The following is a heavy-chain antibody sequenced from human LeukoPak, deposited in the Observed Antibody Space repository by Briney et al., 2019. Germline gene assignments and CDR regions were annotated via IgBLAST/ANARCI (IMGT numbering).Heavy chain of an antibody. CDR1: GYTFTSYG. CDR2: TNPNSGGT. Sequence: ASVKVSCKASGYTFTSYGISWVRQAPGQGLEWMGWTNPNSGGTNYAQKFQGRVTMTRDTSISTAYMELSRLRSDDTAIYYCARGPAEWLLRNGDFDYWGQGTLVTVSS. CDR3: ARGPAEWLLRNGDFDY. V-gene: IGHV1-2*02. J-gene: IGHJ4*02. D-gene: IGHD3-22*01.